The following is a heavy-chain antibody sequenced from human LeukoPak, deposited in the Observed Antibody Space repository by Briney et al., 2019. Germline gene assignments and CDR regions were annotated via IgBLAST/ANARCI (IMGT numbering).Heavy chain of an antibody. D-gene: IGHD5-24*01. Sequence: ASVKVSCKASGYTFTGYYMHWVRQAPGQGLEWMGWINPNSGGTNYAQKFQGRVTMTRDTSISTAYMELSRLRSDDTAVYYCARGSAGMATMGAFDIWGQGTMVTVSS. CDR1: GYTFTGYY. V-gene: IGHV1-2*02. J-gene: IGHJ3*02. CDR3: ARGSAGMATMGAFDI. CDR2: INPNSGGT.